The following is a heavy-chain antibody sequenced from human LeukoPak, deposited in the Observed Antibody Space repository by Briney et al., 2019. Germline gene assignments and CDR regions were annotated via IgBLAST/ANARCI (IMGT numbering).Heavy chain of an antibody. D-gene: IGHD5-24*01. Sequence: GGSLRLSCAASGFTFSSYAMHWVRQAPGKGLEYVSAISSNGGSTYYANSVKGRFTISRDNSKNTLYLQMGSLRAEDMAVYYCARGGYNGNRRFDYWGQGTLVTVSS. CDR1: GFTFSSYA. V-gene: IGHV3-64*01. CDR2: ISSNGGST. CDR3: ARGGYNGNRRFDY. J-gene: IGHJ4*02.